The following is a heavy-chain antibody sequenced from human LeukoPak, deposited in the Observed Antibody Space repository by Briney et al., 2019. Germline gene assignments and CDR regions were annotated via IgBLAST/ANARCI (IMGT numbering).Heavy chain of an antibody. Sequence: SVKVSCKASGGTFSRYTISRMRQAPGPGLEWMGRIIPILGIANYAQKFQGRVTITADKSTSTAYMELSSLRSEDTAVYYCARDPLNASSGYPYWGQGTLVTVSS. J-gene: IGHJ4*02. CDR2: IIPILGIA. D-gene: IGHD3-22*01. V-gene: IGHV1-69*04. CDR3: ARDPLNASSGYPY. CDR1: GGTFSRYT.